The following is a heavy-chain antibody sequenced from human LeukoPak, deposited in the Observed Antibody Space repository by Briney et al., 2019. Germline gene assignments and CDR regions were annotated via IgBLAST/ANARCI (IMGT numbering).Heavy chain of an antibody. CDR2: ISGSGGST. Sequence: GGSLRLSCAASGFPFSSYAMSWVRQAPGKRLEWVSAISGSGGSTYYADSVKGRFTISRGNSKNTLYLQMNSLRAEDTAVYYCAKSPSSGWYRGAPDYWGQGTLVTVSS. CDR3: AKSPSSGWYRGAPDY. D-gene: IGHD6-19*01. CDR1: GFPFSSYA. V-gene: IGHV3-23*01. J-gene: IGHJ4*02.